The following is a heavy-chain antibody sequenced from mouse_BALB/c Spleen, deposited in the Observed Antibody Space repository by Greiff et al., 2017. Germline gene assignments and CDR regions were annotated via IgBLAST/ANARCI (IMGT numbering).Heavy chain of an antibody. Sequence: EVKLVESGAELVRPGALVKLSCKASGFNIKDYYMHWVKQRPEQGLEWIGWIDPENGNTIYDPKFQGKASITADTSSNTAYLQLSSLTSEDTAVYYCARSGNYGRYFDVWGAGTTVTVSS. CDR2: IDPENGNT. D-gene: IGHD2-1*01. V-gene: IGHV14-1*02. J-gene: IGHJ1*01. CDR1: GFNIKDYY. CDR3: ARSGNYGRYFDV.